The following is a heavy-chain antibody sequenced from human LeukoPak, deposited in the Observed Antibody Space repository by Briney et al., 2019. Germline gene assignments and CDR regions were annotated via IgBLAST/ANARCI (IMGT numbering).Heavy chain of an antibody. V-gene: IGHV4-59*12. Sequence: SETLSLTCTVSGGSISSYYWSWIRQPPGKGLEWIGYIYYSGSTNYNPSLKSRVTISVDTSKNQFSLKLSSVTAADTAVYYCARFQSSSSWDYYYGLDVWXQGTTVTVSS. D-gene: IGHD2-2*01. CDR3: ARFQSSSSWDYYYGLDV. CDR1: GGSISSYY. J-gene: IGHJ6*02. CDR2: IYYSGST.